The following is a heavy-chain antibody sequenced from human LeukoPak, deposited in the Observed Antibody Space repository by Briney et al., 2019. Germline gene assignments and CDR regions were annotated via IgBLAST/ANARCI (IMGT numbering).Heavy chain of an antibody. CDR3: ARGRWLQLVSLDY. CDR1: GFTFSSYA. CDR2: ISYDGSNK. J-gene: IGHJ4*02. V-gene: IGHV3-30-3*01. Sequence: PGGSLRLSCPASGFTFSSYAMHWVRQAPGKGLEWVAVISYDGSNKYYADSVKGRFTISRDNSKNTLYLQMNSLRAEDTAVYYCARGRWLQLVSLDYWGQGTLVTVSS. D-gene: IGHD5-24*01.